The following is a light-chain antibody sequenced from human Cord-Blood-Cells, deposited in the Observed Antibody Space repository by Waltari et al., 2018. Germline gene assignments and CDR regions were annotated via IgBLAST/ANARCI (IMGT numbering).Light chain of an antibody. V-gene: IGKV1-39*01. Sequence: DIQMSQSPSSLSASVGDRVTITCRASQSISSYVNWYQQKPGKAPKLLIYAASSLQSGVPSRFSGSGSRTDYTLTISSLQPEDFATYYCQQSYSTPFTLGPGTKVDIK. CDR2: AAS. CDR1: QSISSY. J-gene: IGKJ3*01. CDR3: QQSYSTPFT.